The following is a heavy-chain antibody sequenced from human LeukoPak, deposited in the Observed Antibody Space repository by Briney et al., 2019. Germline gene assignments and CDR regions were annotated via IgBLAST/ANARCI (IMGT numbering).Heavy chain of an antibody. J-gene: IGHJ5*02. CDR2: INHSGST. CDR1: GGSIRRYY. Sequence: SETLSLTCTASGGSIRRYYWSWIRQPPGKGLEWIGEINHSGSTNYNPSLKSRVTISVDTSKNQFSLKLSSVTAADTAVYYCARAPSLLWFGTYNWFDPWGQGTLVTVSS. CDR3: ARAPSLLWFGTYNWFDP. D-gene: IGHD3-10*01. V-gene: IGHV4-34*01.